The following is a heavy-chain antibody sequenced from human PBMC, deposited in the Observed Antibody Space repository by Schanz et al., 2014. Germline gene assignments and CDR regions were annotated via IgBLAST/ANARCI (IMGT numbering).Heavy chain of an antibody. CDR2: IYYSGST. J-gene: IGHJ4*02. D-gene: IGHD6-13*01. CDR1: GGSICSGGYT. V-gene: IGHV4-30-4*07. CDR3: ARAAGPVDY. Sequence: QVQLQESGPGLVKPSQTLSLTCAVSGGSICSGGYTWSWIRQPPGKGLEWIGYIYYSGSTYYNPSLKSRVTISVDPSKNQFSLMLGSVTAADTAVYYCARAAGPVDYWGQGTLVTVSS.